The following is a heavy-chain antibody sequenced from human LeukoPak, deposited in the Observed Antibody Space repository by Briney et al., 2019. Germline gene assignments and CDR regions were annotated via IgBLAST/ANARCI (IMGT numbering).Heavy chain of an antibody. Sequence: PSETLSLTCTVSGGSISSYFWTWIRQPAGKGLEWIGRMYTSGSTNYNPSLKSRVTMSVDTSKNQFSLKMSSVTAADTAVYYCAREQVGYYDSSGYSCYFDYWGQGTLVTVSS. V-gene: IGHV4-4*07. D-gene: IGHD3-22*01. CDR2: MYTSGST. CDR1: GGSISSYF. J-gene: IGHJ4*02. CDR3: AREQVGYYDSSGYSCYFDY.